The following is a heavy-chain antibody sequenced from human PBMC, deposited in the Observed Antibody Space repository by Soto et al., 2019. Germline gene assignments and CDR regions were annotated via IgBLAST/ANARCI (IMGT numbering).Heavy chain of an antibody. CDR1: GGSISSYY. D-gene: IGHD3-9*01. CDR3: ARHHPEELLSFDWSLDV. J-gene: IGHJ6*04. CDR2: IYYSGST. Sequence: NPSETLSLTCTVSGGSISSYYWSWIRQPPGKGLEWIGYIYYSGSTNYNPSLKSRVTISVDTSKNQFSLKLSSVTAADTAVYYCARHHPEELLSFDWSLDVWGKGTTVTVSS. V-gene: IGHV4-59*08.